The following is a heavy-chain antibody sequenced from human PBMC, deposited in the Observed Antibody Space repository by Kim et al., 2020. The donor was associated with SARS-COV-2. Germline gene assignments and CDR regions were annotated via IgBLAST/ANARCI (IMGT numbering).Heavy chain of an antibody. Sequence: YAQKFQGRVTMTRNTSISTAYMELSSLRSEDTAVYYCARGGDGSGSLGDPWGQGTLVTVSS. J-gene: IGHJ5*02. CDR3: ARGGDGSGSLGDP. V-gene: IGHV1-8*01. D-gene: IGHD3-10*01.